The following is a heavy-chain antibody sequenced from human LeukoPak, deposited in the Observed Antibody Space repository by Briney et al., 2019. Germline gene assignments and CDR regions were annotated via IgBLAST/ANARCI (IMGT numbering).Heavy chain of an antibody. Sequence: GASVKVSCKASGYTFTSYYMHWVRQAPGQGLEWMGIINPSGGSTSYAQKFQGRVTMTRDMPTSTVYMELSSLRSEDTAVYYCARDLIAVAGTGGNFDYWGQGTLVTVSS. D-gene: IGHD6-19*01. J-gene: IGHJ4*02. V-gene: IGHV1-46*01. CDR2: INPSGGST. CDR3: ARDLIAVAGTGGNFDY. CDR1: GYTFTSYY.